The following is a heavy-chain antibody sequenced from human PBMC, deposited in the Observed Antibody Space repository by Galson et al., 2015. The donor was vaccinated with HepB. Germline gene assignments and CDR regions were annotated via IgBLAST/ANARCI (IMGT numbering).Heavy chain of an antibody. CDR3: ARGHIAVAGTVLQH. CDR1: GFAVSTNY. V-gene: IGHV3-66*01. Sequence: SLRLSCAASGFAVSTNYMSWVRQAPGKGLEWVSTIYSGGTTYYADSVKGRFTISRDNSKNTLYLQMNSLRVEDTAVYYCARGHIAVAGTVLQHWGQGTRVTVSS. J-gene: IGHJ1*01. CDR2: IYSGGTT. D-gene: IGHD6-19*01.